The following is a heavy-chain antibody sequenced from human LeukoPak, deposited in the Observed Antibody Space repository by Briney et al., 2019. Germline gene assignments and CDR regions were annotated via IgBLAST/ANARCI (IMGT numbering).Heavy chain of an antibody. CDR2: ISSSSNYI. V-gene: IGHV3-21*01. CDR3: AELGITMIGGV. Sequence: GGSLRLSCAVSGFTFSSYSMNWVRQAPGKGLEWVSSISSSSNYIYYADSVRGRFTIPRDNAKNSLYLQMNSLRAEDTAVYYCAELGITMIGGVWGKGTTVTISS. D-gene: IGHD3-10*02. J-gene: IGHJ6*04. CDR1: GFTFSSYS.